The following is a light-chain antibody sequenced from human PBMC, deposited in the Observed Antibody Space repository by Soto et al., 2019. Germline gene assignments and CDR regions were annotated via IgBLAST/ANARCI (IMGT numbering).Light chain of an antibody. CDR1: SSNIGSNT. Sequence: QSALTQPPSASGTPGQRVTISCSGSSSNIGSNTVNWYQQLPGTAPKLLIYSKNQRPSGVPDRFSGSKSGTSASLAMGGLQCEEGVVYYCAEGDDGLIGYVCETGTKATVL. V-gene: IGLV1-44*01. J-gene: IGLJ1*01. CDR3: AEGDDGLIGYV. CDR2: SKN.